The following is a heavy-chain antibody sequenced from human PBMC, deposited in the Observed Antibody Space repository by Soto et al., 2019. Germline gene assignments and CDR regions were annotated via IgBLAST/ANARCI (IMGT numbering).Heavy chain of an antibody. J-gene: IGHJ6*02. CDR1: GDFISSNSHR. D-gene: IGHD1-1*01. CDR2: ICHTGGV. CDR3: ARAVYCTTNNCWDDFYYYNLDV. Sequence: PATLSLTCSITGDFISSNSHRRRWVRQAPGKVLEWIGEICHTGGVNYMSSLRGRITMSVDKTTNQFSLKLTSMTAADTATYDCARAVYCTTNNCWDDFYYYNLDVWGRGTSVTVSS. V-gene: IGHV4-4*03.